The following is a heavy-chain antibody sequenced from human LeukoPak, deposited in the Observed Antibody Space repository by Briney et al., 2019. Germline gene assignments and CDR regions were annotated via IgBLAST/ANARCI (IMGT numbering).Heavy chain of an antibody. J-gene: IGHJ4*02. CDR2: IYYSGST. CDR3: ARDPNYYGSGSYSY. V-gene: IGHV4-39*07. D-gene: IGHD3-10*01. Sequence: ASETLSLTCTVSGGSISSYYWGWIRQPPGKGLEWIGSIYYSGSTYYNPSLKSRVTISVDTSKNQFSLKLSSVTAADTAVYYCARDPNYYGSGSYSYWGQGTLVTVSS. CDR1: GGSISSYY.